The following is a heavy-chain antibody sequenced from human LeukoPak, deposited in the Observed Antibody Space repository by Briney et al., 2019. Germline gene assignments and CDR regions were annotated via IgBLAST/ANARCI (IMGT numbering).Heavy chain of an antibody. CDR2: IYTSGTT. V-gene: IGHV4-61*02. Sequence: SETLSLTCTVSGGSVRRGNYYWTWIRQPAESGLEWIGRIYTSGTTDYNPSLRTRVTISVDASRNQFSLNLSSVTAADTAVYYCARVERITMVRGAKPDYYYGMDVWGQGTTVTVSS. CDR3: ARVERITMVRGAKPDYYYGMDV. J-gene: IGHJ6*02. CDR1: GGSVRRGNYY. D-gene: IGHD3-10*01.